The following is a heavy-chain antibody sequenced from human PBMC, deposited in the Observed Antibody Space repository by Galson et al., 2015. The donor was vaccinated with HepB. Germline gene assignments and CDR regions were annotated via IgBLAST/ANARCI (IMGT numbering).Heavy chain of an antibody. D-gene: IGHD6-6*01. CDR1: GYTFTGYY. Sequence: SVKVSCKASGYTFTGYYMHWVRQAPGQGLEWMGRINPNSGGTNYAQKFQGRVTMTRDTFTSTAYMELNRLTSDDTAVYYCTQLVLGYWGQGTLVTVSS. J-gene: IGHJ4*02. CDR3: TQLVLGY. CDR2: INPNSGGT. V-gene: IGHV1-2*06.